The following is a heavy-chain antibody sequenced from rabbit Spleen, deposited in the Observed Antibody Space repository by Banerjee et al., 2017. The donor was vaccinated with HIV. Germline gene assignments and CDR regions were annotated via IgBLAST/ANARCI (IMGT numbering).Heavy chain of an antibody. CDR2: VAAGVSFTT. CDR1: GFSFTYIDY. CDR3: ARDTSSSFSSYGMDL. V-gene: IGHV1S40*01. Sequence: QSLEESGGDLVKPGAALTLTCTASGFSFTYIDYLCWVRQPPGKGPEWIACVAAGVSFTTYYATWAKGRFTISKTSSTTVTLQMTSLTVADTATYFCARDTSSSFSSYGMDLWGQGTLVTVS. J-gene: IGHJ6*01. D-gene: IGHD1-1*01.